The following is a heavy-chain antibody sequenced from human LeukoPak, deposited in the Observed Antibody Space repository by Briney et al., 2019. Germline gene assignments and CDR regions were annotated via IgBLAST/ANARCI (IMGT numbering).Heavy chain of an antibody. CDR3: ARRAGAYSHPYDY. D-gene: IGHD4/OR15-4a*01. CDR2: LYSGGST. V-gene: IGHV3-66*04. CDR1: GFAVSSTY. J-gene: IGHJ4*02. Sequence: GGSLRLSCAVSGFAVSSTYMSWVRQAPGKGLEWFSVLYSGGSTYYADYVQGRFTISRDNSKNTLYLQMNSMRVEDTAVYYCARRAGAYSHPYDYWGQGTLVTVSS.